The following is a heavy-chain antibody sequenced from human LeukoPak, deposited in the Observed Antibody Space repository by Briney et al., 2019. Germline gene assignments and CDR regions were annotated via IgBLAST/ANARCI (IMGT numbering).Heavy chain of an antibody. CDR1: GGSISSSSYY. D-gene: IGHD2-15*01. CDR3: ARGNIVVVVAATGATNAFDI. Sequence: PSETLSLTCTVSGGSISSSSYYWGWIRQPPGKGLEWIGSIYYSGSTYYNPSLKSRVTISVDTSKNQFSLELSSVTAADTAVYYCARGNIVVVVAATGATNAFDIWGQGTMVTVSS. CDR2: IYYSGST. V-gene: IGHV4-39*07. J-gene: IGHJ3*02.